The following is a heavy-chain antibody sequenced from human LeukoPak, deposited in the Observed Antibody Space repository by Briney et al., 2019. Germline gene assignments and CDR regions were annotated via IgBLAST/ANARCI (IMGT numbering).Heavy chain of an antibody. CDR2: INHSGST. V-gene: IGHV4-34*01. D-gene: IGHD5-18*01. CDR1: GGSFSGYY. Sequence: SETLSLTCAVYGGSFSGYYWSWIRQPPGKGLEWIGEINHSGSTNYNPSLKSRVTISVDTSKNQFSLKLSSVTAADTAVYYCARGKYSYGYSYRSYDMDVWGQGTTVTVSS. CDR3: ARGKYSYGYSYRSYDMDV. J-gene: IGHJ6*02.